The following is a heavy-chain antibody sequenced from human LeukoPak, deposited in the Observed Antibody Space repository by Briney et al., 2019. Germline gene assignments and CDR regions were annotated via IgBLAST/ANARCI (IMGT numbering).Heavy chain of an antibody. CDR2: IYYSGST. V-gene: IGHV4-59*01. D-gene: IGHD3-3*01. CDR3: ARGIADFWSGYYRFDP. CDR1: GGSISSYY. Sequence: SETLSLTCTVSGGSISSYYWSWIRQPPGKGLEWIGYIYYSGSTNYNPSLKSRVTISVDTSKNQLSLKLSSVTAADTAVYYCARGIADFWSGYYRFDPWGQGTLVTVSS. J-gene: IGHJ5*02.